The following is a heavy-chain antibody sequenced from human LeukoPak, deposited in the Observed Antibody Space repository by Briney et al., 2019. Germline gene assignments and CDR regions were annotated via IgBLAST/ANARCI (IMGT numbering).Heavy chain of an antibody. CDR2: IHTSGST. Sequence: SQTLSLTCTVSGGSITSSSYYWSWIRQPAGKALEWLGRIHTSGSTNYNPSLKSRVTISVDTSKNQFSLKLSSVTAADTAVYYCARTEESGYSYRYFGYYYYMDVWGKGTTVTVSS. J-gene: IGHJ6*03. D-gene: IGHD5-18*01. CDR3: ARTEESGYSYRYFGYYYYMDV. CDR1: GGSITSSSYY. V-gene: IGHV4-61*02.